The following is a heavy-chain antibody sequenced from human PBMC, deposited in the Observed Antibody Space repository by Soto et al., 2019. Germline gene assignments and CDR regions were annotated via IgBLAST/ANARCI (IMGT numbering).Heavy chain of an antibody. V-gene: IGHV3-48*03. CDR1: GFTFSSYE. CDR3: AVSGPYSSRWYDFDY. J-gene: IGHJ4*02. D-gene: IGHD6-19*01. CDR2: ISSSGSTI. Sequence: GGSLGLSCAASGFTFSSYEMNWVRQAPGKGLEWVSYISSSGSTIYYADSVKGRFTISRDNAKNSLYLQMNSLRAEDTAVYYCAVSGPYSSRWYDFDYRGQRTLVTVSS.